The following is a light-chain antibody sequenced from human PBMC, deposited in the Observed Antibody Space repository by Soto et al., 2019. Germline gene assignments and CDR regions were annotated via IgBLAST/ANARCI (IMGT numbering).Light chain of an antibody. V-gene: IGKV3-20*01. CDR2: NAS. Sequence: EIVLTQSPGTLSLSPGERATLSCRASQSVSSNYLAWYQQKPGQAPRLLLYNASNRATGIPDRFSGSGSGTDFTLTISRLEPEDFAVYYCQQYGNSPYTFGQGTKVDIK. CDR1: QSVSSNY. J-gene: IGKJ2*01. CDR3: QQYGNSPYT.